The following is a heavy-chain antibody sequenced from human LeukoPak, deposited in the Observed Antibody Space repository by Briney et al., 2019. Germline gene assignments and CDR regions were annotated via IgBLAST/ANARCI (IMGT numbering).Heavy chain of an antibody. CDR1: GFSFNNYA. CDR3: AKYAPPTTALSRFFDD. D-gene: IGHD4-17*01. CDR2: IGGAGGDI. J-gene: IGHJ4*02. Sequence: GGSLRLSCAASGFSFNNYAMVWVRQTPGKGLEWVSVIGGAGGDIHYADSVKDRFSISRDNSKNTLYLQMNSLRAEDTAVYYCAKYAPPTTALSRFFDDWGQGTLVTVSS. V-gene: IGHV3-23*01.